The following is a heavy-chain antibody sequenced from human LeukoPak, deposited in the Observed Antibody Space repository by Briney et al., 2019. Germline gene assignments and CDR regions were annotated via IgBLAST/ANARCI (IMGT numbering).Heavy chain of an antibody. CDR3: ARVSADTRVVGATGAFDI. D-gene: IGHD1-26*01. CDR2: ISYDGSNK. CDR1: GFTFSSYA. V-gene: IGHV3-30-3*01. J-gene: IGHJ3*02. Sequence: GGSLRLSCAASGFTFSSYAMHWVRQAPGKGLEWVAVISYDGSNKYYADSVKGRFTISRDNSKNTLYLQMNSLRAEDTAVYYCARVSADTRVVGATGAFDIWGQGTMVTVSS.